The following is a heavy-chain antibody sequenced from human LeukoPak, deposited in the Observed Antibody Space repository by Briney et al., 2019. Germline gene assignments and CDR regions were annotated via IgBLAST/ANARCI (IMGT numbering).Heavy chain of an antibody. CDR2: VYHSGST. J-gene: IGHJ6*03. V-gene: IGHV4-38-2*02. Sequence: SETLSLTCTVSGYSISIGYYWGWIRQPPGKGLEWIGSVYHSGSTYYNPSLKSRVTISVDTSKNQFSLKLSSVTAADTAVYYCARDLLYYYYMDVWGKGTTVTVSS. CDR3: ARDLLYYYYMDV. CDR1: GYSISIGYY.